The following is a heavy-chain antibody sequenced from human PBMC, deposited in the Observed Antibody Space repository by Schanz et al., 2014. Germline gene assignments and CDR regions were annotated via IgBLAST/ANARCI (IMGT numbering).Heavy chain of an antibody. CDR2: INLSGGSA. D-gene: IGHD6-13*01. V-gene: IGHV1-46*03. J-gene: IGHJ4*02. CDR1: GYTFTSYS. CDR3: DRDAVDAAAGGDY. Sequence: QVQLVQSGAEVKKPGASVKVSCKASGYTFTSYSMHWVRQAPGQGLEWMGRINLSGGSANNAQKCQGRLTIARDTSTSTVYMEFSSLRSEDTDVYDRDRDAVDAAAGGDYWGQGTLVTVSS.